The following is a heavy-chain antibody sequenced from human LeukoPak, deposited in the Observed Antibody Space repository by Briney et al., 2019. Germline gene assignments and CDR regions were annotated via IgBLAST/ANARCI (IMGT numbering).Heavy chain of an antibody. V-gene: IGHV3-74*01. CDR1: GFTFRNYW. Sequence: GGSLRLSCVASGFTFRNYWMHWVRQAPGKGLVWVSRISSDESSGDYADSVKGRFTISRDNSKNTLYLQMISLRADDTAVYYCAKDRVGAARMSHFDCWGQGTLVTVSS. D-gene: IGHD1-26*01. J-gene: IGHJ4*02. CDR2: ISSDESSG. CDR3: AKDRVGAARMSHFDC.